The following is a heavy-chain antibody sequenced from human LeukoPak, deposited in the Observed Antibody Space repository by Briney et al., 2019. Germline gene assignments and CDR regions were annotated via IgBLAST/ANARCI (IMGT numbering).Heavy chain of an antibody. CDR1: GFTFSDYG. CDR2: ISSGGSTI. Sequence: GGSLRLSCVASGFTFSDYGMNWVRQAPGKGLEWVSYISSGGSTIYYADPVKGRFTISRGNAENSLYLQMDSLKDEDTAIYYCARLISGYDSYWGQGTLVTVSS. V-gene: IGHV3-48*02. CDR3: ARLISGYDSY. J-gene: IGHJ4*02. D-gene: IGHD5-12*01.